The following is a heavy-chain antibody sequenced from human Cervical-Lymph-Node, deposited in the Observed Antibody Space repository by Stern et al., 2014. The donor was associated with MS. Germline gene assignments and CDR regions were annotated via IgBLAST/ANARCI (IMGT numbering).Heavy chain of an antibody. D-gene: IGHD1-26*01. Sequence: QVQLVESGPGLVKPSQTLSLTCTVSGGSISSSGYYWSWIRQPADKGLEWIGRIHDSGSPYYNPSLKSRVTIPMDTAQNQFSLKLPSVTAADTAVYYCATTRWDLFTWNWFDPWGQGTLVTVSS. CDR3: ATTRWDLFTWNWFDP. J-gene: IGHJ5*02. CDR2: IHDSGSP. CDR1: GGSISSSGYY. V-gene: IGHV4-61*02.